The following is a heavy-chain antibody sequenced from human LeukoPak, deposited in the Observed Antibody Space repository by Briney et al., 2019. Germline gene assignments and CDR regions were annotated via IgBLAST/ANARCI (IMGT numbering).Heavy chain of an antibody. V-gene: IGHV4-34*01. CDR2: INHSGST. D-gene: IGHD3-22*01. J-gene: IGHJ4*02. CDR1: GGSFSGYY. Sequence: PSETLSLTCAVYGGSFSGYYWSWIRQPPGKGLEWIGEINHSGSTNYNPSLKSRVTISVDTSKNQFSLKLSSVTAADTAVYYCAREAEYYYDSSGPYFDYWAREPWSPSPQ. CDR3: AREAEYYYDSSGPYFDY.